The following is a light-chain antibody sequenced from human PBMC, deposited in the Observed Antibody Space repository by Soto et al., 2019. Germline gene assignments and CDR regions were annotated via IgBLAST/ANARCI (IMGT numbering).Light chain of an antibody. Sequence: EIVMTQSPASLSVSPGERATLSCRASQSVSSNLAWYQQKPGQAPRLLIYGASTGATGVPARFSGSGSGTDFTLTISSLQSEDVAVYYCQQYNNWPRTFGQGTKVEIK. CDR2: GAS. CDR3: QQYNNWPRT. V-gene: IGKV3-15*01. J-gene: IGKJ1*01. CDR1: QSVSSN.